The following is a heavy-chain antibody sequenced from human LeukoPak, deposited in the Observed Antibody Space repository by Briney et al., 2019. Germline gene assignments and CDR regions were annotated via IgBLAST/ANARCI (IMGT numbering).Heavy chain of an antibody. CDR1: GGSISSSSYY. CDR3: ASDPEMATIVGPPGVAFDI. V-gene: IGHV4-39*01. D-gene: IGHD5-24*01. Sequence: SETLSLACTVSGGSISSSSYYWGWIRQPPGKGLEWIGSIYYSGSTYYNPSLKSRVTISVDTSKNQFSLKLSSVTAADTAVYYCASDPEMATIVGPPGVAFDIWGQGTMVTVSS. CDR2: IYYSGST. J-gene: IGHJ3*02.